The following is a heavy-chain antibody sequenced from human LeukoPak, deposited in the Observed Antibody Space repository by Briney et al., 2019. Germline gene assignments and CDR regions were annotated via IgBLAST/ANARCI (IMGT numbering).Heavy chain of an antibody. CDR3: ARRDYSSGVDY. CDR1: GDSISSYY. V-gene: IGHV4-4*07. D-gene: IGHD4-11*01. J-gene: IGHJ4*02. CDR2: IYTSGST. Sequence: SETLSLTCTVSGDSISSYYWSWIRQPAGKGLEWIGHIYTSGSTNYNPSLRSRVTMSVDTSKNQFSLKLSSVTAADTAVYYCARRDYSSGVDYWGQGTLVTVSS.